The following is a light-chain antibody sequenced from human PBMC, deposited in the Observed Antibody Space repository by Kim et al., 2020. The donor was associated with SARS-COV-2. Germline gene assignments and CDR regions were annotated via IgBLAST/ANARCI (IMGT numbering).Light chain of an antibody. V-gene: IGKV3-15*01. CDR2: GAS. CDR1: QNIRNN. J-gene: IGKJ4*01. CDR3: QQYNNWPPLT. Sequence: EIVMTQSPATLSVSPGERATLSCRASQNIRNNLAWYQQKPGQAPRLLIYGASTRATGVPARFSGSGSGTEFTLTISSLLSEDFAVYYCQQYNNWPPLTFGGGTKVDIK.